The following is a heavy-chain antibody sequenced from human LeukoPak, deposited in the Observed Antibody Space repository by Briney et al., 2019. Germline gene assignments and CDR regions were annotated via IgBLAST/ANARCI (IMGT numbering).Heavy chain of an antibody. Sequence: PWGSLRLSCAASGFTFSNAWMSWVRQAPGKGLEWVAIISYDASNKYYADSEKGRFTISRDNSKNILYLQMNSLRPEDTGVSYCAGDGTALGSGYNYCRGAYVCCEERTVTVSS. J-gene: IGHJ6*04. CDR2: ISYDASNK. CDR3: AGDGTALGSGYNYCRGAYV. CDR1: GFTFSNAW. V-gene: IGHV3-30-3*01. D-gene: IGHD5-24*01.